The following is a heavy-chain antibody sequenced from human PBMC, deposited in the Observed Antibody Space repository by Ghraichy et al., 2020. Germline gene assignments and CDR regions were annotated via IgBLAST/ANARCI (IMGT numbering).Heavy chain of an antibody. Sequence: GGSLRLSCAASGFTFSSYSMNWVRQAPGKGLEWVSSISSSSSYIYYADSVKGRFTISRDNAKNSLYLQMNSLRAEDTAVYYCARETRMIVALADYWGQGTLVTVSS. CDR1: GFTFSSYS. D-gene: IGHD3-22*01. CDR2: ISSSSSYI. V-gene: IGHV3-21*01. J-gene: IGHJ4*02. CDR3: ARETRMIVALADY.